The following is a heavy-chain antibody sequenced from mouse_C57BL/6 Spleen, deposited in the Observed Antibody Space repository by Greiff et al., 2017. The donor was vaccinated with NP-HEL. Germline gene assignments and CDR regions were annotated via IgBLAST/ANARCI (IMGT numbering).Heavy chain of an antibody. D-gene: IGHD1-2*01. J-gene: IGHJ4*01. CDR3: ARILSLLRYYAMDY. Sequence: EVQLKESGPELVKPGASVKMSCKASGYTFTDYNMHWVKQSHGKSLEWIGYINPNNGGTSYNQKFKGKATLTVNKSSSTAYMELRSLTSEDSAVYYCARILSLLRYYAMDYWGQGTSVTVSS. CDR1: GYTFTDYN. V-gene: IGHV1-22*01. CDR2: INPNNGGT.